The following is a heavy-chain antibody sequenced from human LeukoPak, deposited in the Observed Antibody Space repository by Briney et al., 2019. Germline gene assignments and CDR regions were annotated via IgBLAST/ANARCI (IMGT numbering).Heavy chain of an antibody. CDR3: ARDYYAVAGLPYFDY. Sequence: ASVKVSCKASGGTFSSYAISWVRQAPGQGLEWMGRIIPIFGTANYAQKFQGRATITTDESTSTAYMELSSLRSEDMAVYYCARDYYAVAGLPYFDYWGQGTLVTVSS. J-gene: IGHJ4*02. V-gene: IGHV1-69*05. CDR2: IIPIFGTA. CDR1: GGTFSSYA. D-gene: IGHD6-19*01.